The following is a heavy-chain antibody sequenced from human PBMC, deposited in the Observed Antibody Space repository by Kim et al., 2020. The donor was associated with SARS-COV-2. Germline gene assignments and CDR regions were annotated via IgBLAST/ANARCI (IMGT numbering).Heavy chain of an antibody. CDR1: GFTFSSYA. V-gene: IGHV3-23*01. Sequence: GGSLRLSCAASGFTFSSYAMSWVRQAPGKGLEWVSAISGSGGSTYYADSVKGRFTISRDNSKNTLYLQMNSLRAEDTAVYYCAASGIAAAGKGGYGMDVWGQGTPVTVSS. J-gene: IGHJ6*02. CDR3: AASGIAAAGKGGYGMDV. D-gene: IGHD6-13*01. CDR2: ISGSGGST.